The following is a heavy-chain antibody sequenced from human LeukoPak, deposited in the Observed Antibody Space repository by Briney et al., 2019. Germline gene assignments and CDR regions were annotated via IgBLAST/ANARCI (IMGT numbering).Heavy chain of an antibody. V-gene: IGHV4-30-4*07. Sequence: SQTLSLTCAVSGGSISSGGYSWSWIRQPPGKGLEWIGYIYYSGSTYYNPSLKSRVTISVDTSKNQFSLKLSSVTAADTAVYYCARIVRYGDFSSPQYYFDYWGQGTLVTVSS. CDR2: IYYSGST. CDR1: GGSISSGGYS. D-gene: IGHD4-17*01. J-gene: IGHJ4*02. CDR3: ARIVRYGDFSSPQYYFDY.